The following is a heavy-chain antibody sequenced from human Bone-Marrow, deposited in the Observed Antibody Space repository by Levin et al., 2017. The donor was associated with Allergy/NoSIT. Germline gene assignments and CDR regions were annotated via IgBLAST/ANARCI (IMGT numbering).Heavy chain of an antibody. CDR3: AKDFAAMEQYYYYGMDV. CDR1: GFTFDDYA. D-gene: IGHD1/OR15-1a*01. V-gene: IGHV3-9*01. CDR2: ISWNSGSI. J-gene: IGHJ6*02. Sequence: SLKISCAASGFTFDDYAMHWVRQAPGKGLEWVSGISWNSGSIGYADSVKGRFTISRDNAKNSLYLQMNSLRAEDTALYYCAKDFAAMEQYYYYGMDVWGQGTTVTVSS.